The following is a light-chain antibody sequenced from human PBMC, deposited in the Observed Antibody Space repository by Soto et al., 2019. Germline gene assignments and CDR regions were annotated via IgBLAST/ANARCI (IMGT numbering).Light chain of an antibody. Sequence: SYELTQPSSVSVSPGQTARITCSGDVLAKKYARWFQQKPGQAPVLVIYKDSERPSGIPERFSGSSSGTTVTLTISGAQVEDEADYYCHSAAVLGGGTKLTVL. CDR1: VLAKKY. V-gene: IGLV3-27*01. CDR2: KDS. CDR3: HSAAV. J-gene: IGLJ2*01.